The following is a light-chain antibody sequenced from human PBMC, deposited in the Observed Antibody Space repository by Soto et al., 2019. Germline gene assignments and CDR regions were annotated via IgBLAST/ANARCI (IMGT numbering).Light chain of an antibody. CDR2: GAS. CDR1: QSVSRN. J-gene: IGKJ2*01. V-gene: IGKV3-15*01. Sequence: EIVMTQSPATLSVSPGERATLSCRASQSVSRNLAWYRQKPGQAPRPLTYGASTRATGTPARCSGSGSGTEFTLTISSLQSEDFAVYYCQQYNGWPYTFGQGTKLEIK. CDR3: QQYNGWPYT.